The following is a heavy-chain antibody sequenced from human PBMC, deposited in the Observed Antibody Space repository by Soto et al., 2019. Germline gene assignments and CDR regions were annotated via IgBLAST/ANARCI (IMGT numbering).Heavy chain of an antibody. CDR1: GFTVSSNY. CDR3: ARYYYDSSGYFDY. J-gene: IGHJ4*02. CDR2: IYSGGST. Sequence: GGSLRLSCAASGFTVSSNYMSWVRQAPGKGLEWVSVIYSGGSTYYADSMKGRFTISRDNSKNTLYLQMNSLRAEDTAVYYCARYYYDSSGYFDYWGQGTLVTVSS. D-gene: IGHD3-22*01. V-gene: IGHV3-53*01.